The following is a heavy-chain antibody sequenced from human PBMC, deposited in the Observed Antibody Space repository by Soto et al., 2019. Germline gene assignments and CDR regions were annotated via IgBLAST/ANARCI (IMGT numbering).Heavy chain of an antibody. J-gene: IGHJ4*02. Sequence: HPGGSLRLSCAASGFTFSSYGMHWVRQAPGKGLEWVAVIWYDGSNKYYADSVKGRFTISRDNSKNTLYLQMNSLRAEDTAVYYCARDVEGPLGRFSGTSCYDYWGQGTLVTVSS. D-gene: IGHD2-2*01. CDR1: GFTFSSYG. CDR2: IWYDGSNK. CDR3: ARDVEGPLGRFSGTSCYDY. V-gene: IGHV3-33*01.